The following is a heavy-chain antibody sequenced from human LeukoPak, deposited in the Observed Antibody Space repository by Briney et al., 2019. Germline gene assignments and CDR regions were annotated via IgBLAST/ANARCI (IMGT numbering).Heavy chain of an antibody. CDR3: ARDHFSGKAAAGTRPPWFDP. Sequence: PSETPSLTCTVSGGSISSYYWSWIRQPAGKGLEWIGRSYTSGSTNYNPSLKSRVTMSVDTSKNQFSLKLSSVTAADTAVYYCARDHFSGKAAAGTRPPWFDPWGQGTLVTVSS. V-gene: IGHV4-4*07. J-gene: IGHJ5*02. CDR2: SYTSGST. D-gene: IGHD6-13*01. CDR1: GGSISSYY.